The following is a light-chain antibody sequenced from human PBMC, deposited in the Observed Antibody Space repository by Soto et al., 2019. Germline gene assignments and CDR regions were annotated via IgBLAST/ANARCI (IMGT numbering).Light chain of an antibody. CDR3: QQLNTCPLT. CDR2: EAS. J-gene: IGKJ4*01. V-gene: IGKV1-9*01. Sequence: DIHLTQSPSFLSASVGDRVTITCRASQGISSFLAWYQQKPGKAPKLLIYEASTLQSGVPSRFSGSASGTEFTLTISSMHPEDCATYYFQQLNTCPLTFGGGNKVEI. CDR1: QGISSF.